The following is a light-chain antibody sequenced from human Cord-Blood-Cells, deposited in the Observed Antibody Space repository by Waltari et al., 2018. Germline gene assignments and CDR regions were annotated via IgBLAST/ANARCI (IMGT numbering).Light chain of an antibody. CDR3: QQYYSTPYS. CDR1: QSVLYSSNNKNY. Sequence: DIVMTQSPDSLAVSLCERATITYKSSQSVLYSSNNKNYLAWYQQKPGQPPKLLIYWASTRESGVPDRFSGSGSGTDFTLTISSLQAEDVAVYYCQQYYSTPYSFGQGTKLEVK. CDR2: WAS. V-gene: IGKV4-1*01. J-gene: IGKJ2*03.